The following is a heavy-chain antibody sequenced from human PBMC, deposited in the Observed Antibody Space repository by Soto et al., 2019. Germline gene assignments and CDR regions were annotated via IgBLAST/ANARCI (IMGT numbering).Heavy chain of an antibody. CDR3: ALSPKACAGSGIKLMDV. V-gene: IGHV4-59*08. J-gene: IGHJ6*03. CDR1: GGSINRYY. CDR2: IYHSGST. D-gene: IGHD3-10*01. Sequence: SETLSLTCSVSGGSINRYYWSWIRQPQGKGLEWIGYIYHSGSTNYNPSLKSRFSISVDTSHSQFSLTLSSLTATDTAIYYFALSPKACAGSGIKLMDVLAKGTTVTVSS.